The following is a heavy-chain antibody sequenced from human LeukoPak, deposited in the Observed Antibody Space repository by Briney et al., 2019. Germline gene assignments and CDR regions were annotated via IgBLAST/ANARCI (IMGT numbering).Heavy chain of an antibody. CDR2: INHSGST. V-gene: IGHV4-34*01. CDR3: VREREFSSPGTFDY. D-gene: IGHD6-13*01. J-gene: IGHJ4*02. CDR1: GGSFSGYY. Sequence: SETLSLTCAVYGGSFSGYYWSWIRQPPGKGLEWIGEINHSGSTNYNPSLKSRVTISVDTSKNQFSLKLSSVTAADTAVYYCVREREFSSPGTFDYWGQGTLVTVSS.